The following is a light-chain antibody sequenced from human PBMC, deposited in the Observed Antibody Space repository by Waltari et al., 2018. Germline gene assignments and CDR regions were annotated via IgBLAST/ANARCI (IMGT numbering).Light chain of an antibody. CDR2: RNN. Sequence: QSVLTQSPSASGTPGQRVTISCSGSNSNLGSNFVSWYQQLPGTAPKLLIYRNNQRPSGVPDRFSGSVSGTSASLAISGLRSEDEADYYCAAWDDSLSGSWLFGGGTKLTVL. CDR3: AAWDDSLSGSWL. J-gene: IGLJ3*02. V-gene: IGLV1-47*01. CDR1: NSNLGSNF.